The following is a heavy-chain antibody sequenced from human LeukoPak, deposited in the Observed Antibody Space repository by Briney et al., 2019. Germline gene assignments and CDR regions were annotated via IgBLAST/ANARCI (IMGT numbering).Heavy chain of an antibody. Sequence: SETLSLTCAVYGGSFSDYYWSWMRQPPGKGLEWIGEINHSGSTNYNPSLKSRVTISIDTSMNHFSLKLSSVTAADTAVYYCAAFGSGSYLGYWGQGALVTVSS. D-gene: IGHD3-10*01. V-gene: IGHV4-34*01. CDR3: AAFGSGSYLGY. CDR1: GGSFSDYY. J-gene: IGHJ4*02. CDR2: INHSGST.